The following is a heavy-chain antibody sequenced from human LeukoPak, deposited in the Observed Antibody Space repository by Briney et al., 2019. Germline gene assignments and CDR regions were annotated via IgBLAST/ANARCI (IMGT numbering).Heavy chain of an antibody. Sequence: PSETLSLTCTVSGGSISSSSYSWGWIRQPPGKGLEWIGSIYYSGSTYYNPSLKSRVTISVDTSKNQFSLKLSSVTAADTAVYYCARLGAPYYYYYMDVWGKGTTVTVSS. D-gene: IGHD1-26*01. V-gene: IGHV4-39*01. CDR1: GGSISSSSYS. CDR3: ARLGAPYYYYYMDV. CDR2: IYYSGST. J-gene: IGHJ6*03.